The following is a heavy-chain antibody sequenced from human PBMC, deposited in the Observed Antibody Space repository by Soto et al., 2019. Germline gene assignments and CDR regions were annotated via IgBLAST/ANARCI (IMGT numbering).Heavy chain of an antibody. Sequence: QITLKESGPTRVRPTQTLTLTCTLSGFSLNTGGGGVVWIRQPPGKALEWLALIYWNDDKRYRPSLNNRLTITKDTSRNQVVLTMTNMAPDDTGTYYCAHRPNWGINGLGAWGQGTTVTVS. CDR1: GFSLNTGGGG. CDR3: AHRPNWGINGLGA. V-gene: IGHV2-5*01. D-gene: IGHD7-27*01. CDR2: IYWNDDK. J-gene: IGHJ6*02.